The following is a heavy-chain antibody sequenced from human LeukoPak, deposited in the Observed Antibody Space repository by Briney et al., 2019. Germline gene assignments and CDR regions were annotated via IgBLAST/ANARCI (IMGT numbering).Heavy chain of an antibody. Sequence: ASVKVSCKASGFTFTSSAMHWVRQARGQRLEWIGWIVVGSGNTNYAQKFQERVTITRDMSTSTAYMELSSLRSEDTAVYYCAAGQVYCSSTSCYKGYYYYYMDVWGKGTTVTVSS. D-gene: IGHD2-2*02. J-gene: IGHJ6*03. V-gene: IGHV1-58*02. CDR3: AAGQVYCSSTSCYKGYYYYYMDV. CDR2: IVVGSGNT. CDR1: GFTFTSSA.